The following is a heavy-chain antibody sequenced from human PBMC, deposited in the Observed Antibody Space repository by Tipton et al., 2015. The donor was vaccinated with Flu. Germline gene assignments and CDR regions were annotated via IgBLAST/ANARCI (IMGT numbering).Heavy chain of an antibody. J-gene: IGHJ4*02. CDR1: SFTFSSYW. V-gene: IGHV3-7*01. Sequence: GSLRLSCAASSFTFSSYWMDWVRQAPGKGLEWVANINQGGSEKYYVDSVKGRFTISRDNAKNSLYLQLNSLRAGDTGVYYCSISLNSWGQGTLVTVSS. CDR3: SISLNS. CDR2: INQGGSEK. D-gene: IGHD1-7*01.